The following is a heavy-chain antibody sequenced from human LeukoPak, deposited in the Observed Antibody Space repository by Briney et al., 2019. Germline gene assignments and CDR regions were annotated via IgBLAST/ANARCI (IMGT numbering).Heavy chain of an antibody. V-gene: IGHV3-7*03. CDR2: IKRDGSAK. D-gene: IGHD5-18*01. CDR1: GFTFSSYW. J-gene: IGHJ4*02. CDR3: AKPASPQELWLKNPFDN. Sequence: ESGGSLRLSCAASGFTFSSYWMSWVRQAPGKGLQWVATIKRDGSAKYYVDSVKGRFTISRDNSKNMLYLQMNSLRAEDTALFYCAKPASPQELWLKNPFDNWGQGTQVTVSS.